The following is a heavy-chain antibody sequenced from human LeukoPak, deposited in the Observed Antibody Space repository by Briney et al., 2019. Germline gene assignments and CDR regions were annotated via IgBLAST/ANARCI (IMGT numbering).Heavy chain of an antibody. D-gene: IGHD6-19*01. CDR3: ARDLRTRPVAGGY. J-gene: IGHJ4*02. V-gene: IGHV1-2*02. CDR1: GYTFTGYY. CDR2: INPNSGGT. Sequence: ASVKVSCKASGYTFTGYYMHWVRPAPGQGLEWMGWINPNSGGTNYAQKFQGRVTMTRDTSISTAYMELSRLRSDDTAVYYCARDLRTRPVAGGYWGQGTLVTVSS.